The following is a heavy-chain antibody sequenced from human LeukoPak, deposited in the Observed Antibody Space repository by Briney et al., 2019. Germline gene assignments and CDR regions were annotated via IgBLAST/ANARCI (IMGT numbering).Heavy chain of an antibody. CDR1: GDSVSSNRAA. CDR2: TYYRSKWYN. D-gene: IGHD4-17*01. V-gene: IGHV6-1*01. J-gene: IGHJ6*02. CDR3: AKDGGDYGSSYAMDV. Sequence: SQTLSLTCAISGDSVSSNRAAWNWIRQSPSRGLEWLGRTYYRSKWYNNYAASVKNRITISPDTSKNQFSLHLNSVTPEDTAVYYCAKDGGDYGSSYAMDVWGQGTTVTVSS.